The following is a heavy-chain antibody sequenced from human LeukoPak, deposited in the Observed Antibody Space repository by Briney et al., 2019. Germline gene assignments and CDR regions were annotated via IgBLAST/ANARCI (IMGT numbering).Heavy chain of an antibody. D-gene: IGHD5-18*01. CDR2: IKEDGSEK. V-gene: IGHV3-7*05. CDR1: GFTFSAYW. CDR3: ARLPLTARRHFDF. Sequence: GWSLRLSCAASGFTFSAYWMSWVRQTPGKGLEWVANIKEDGSEKYYVDYVKGRFIISRDNAKNSLYVQMNSLRAEDTAVYYCARLPLTARRHFDFWGQGTQVTVSS. J-gene: IGHJ4*02.